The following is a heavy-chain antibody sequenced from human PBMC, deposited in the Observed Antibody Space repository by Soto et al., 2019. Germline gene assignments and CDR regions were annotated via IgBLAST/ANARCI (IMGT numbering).Heavy chain of an antibody. CDR2: TYYRSRWYN. J-gene: IGHJ6*03. D-gene: IGHD1-7*01. CDR3: AGTTSHYWYYMDV. CDR1: GDSVSSNRAA. Sequence: PSPTLSLTCAISGDSVSSNRAAWNWIRQSPSRGLEWLGRTYYRSRWYNDYAVSVRSRITVNPDTAKNQFSLQLTSVPPEDTAVYYCAGTTSHYWYYMDVWGKGTTVTVSS. V-gene: IGHV6-1*01.